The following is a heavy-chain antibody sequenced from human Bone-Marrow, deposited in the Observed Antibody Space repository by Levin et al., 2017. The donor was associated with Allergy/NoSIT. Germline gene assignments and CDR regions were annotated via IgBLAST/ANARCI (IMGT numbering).Heavy chain of an antibody. CDR2: IFPSGTT. Sequence: SCTVSGGSIRSYYWSWIRQPAGKGLEWIGRIFPSGTTSYNPSLKSRVTMSVDTSKNHFSLNLNSVTAADTSGYYCARIGIYRYFDYWGQGTLVTVSS. V-gene: IGHV4-4*07. CDR3: ARIGIYRYFDY. J-gene: IGHJ4*02. D-gene: IGHD1-14*01. CDR1: GGSIRSYY.